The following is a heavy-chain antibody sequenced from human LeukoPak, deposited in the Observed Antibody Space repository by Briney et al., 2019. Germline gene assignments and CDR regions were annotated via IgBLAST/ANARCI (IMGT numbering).Heavy chain of an antibody. D-gene: IGHD3-10*01. CDR1: GFTFSSYA. Sequence: GGSLRLSCAASGFTFSSYAMHWVRQAPGKGLEWVAVISYDGSNKYYADSVKGRFTISRDNSKNTLYLQMNSLRAVDTAAYYCARDGELLWCGFDPWGKGSLFTVSS. V-gene: IGHV3-30*04. CDR2: ISYDGSNK. J-gene: IGHJ5*02. CDR3: ARDGELLWCGFDP.